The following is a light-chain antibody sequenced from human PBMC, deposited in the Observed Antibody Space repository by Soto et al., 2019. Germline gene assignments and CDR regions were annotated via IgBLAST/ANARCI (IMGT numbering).Light chain of an antibody. J-gene: IGKJ3*01. CDR2: DAS. V-gene: IGKV1-33*01. Sequence: DIQMTQSPSSLSASVGDRVTSTCQARQDITNSLNWYQQKPAKAPKLLIYDASNLVTGVPSRFTGSGAGTSFTFPISSLQPEDTATYSCHQSDNHPFTFGPGTKVVIK. CDR1: QDITNS. CDR3: HQSDNHPFT.